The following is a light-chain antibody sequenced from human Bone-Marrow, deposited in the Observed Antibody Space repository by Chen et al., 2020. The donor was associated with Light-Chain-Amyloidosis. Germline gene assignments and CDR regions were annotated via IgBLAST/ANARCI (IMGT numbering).Light chain of an antibody. J-gene: IGKJ1*01. Sequence: QLTQSPPTLSASVGDRVNISCRASQSISSWLAWYQQKPGKAPKLLIYKASSLESGVPSRFGGSGSGTEFTLTISSLQPDDFATYYCQQYNVYSRTFGPGTKVEIK. V-gene: IGKV1-5*03. CDR1: QSISSW. CDR2: KAS. CDR3: QQYNVYSRT.